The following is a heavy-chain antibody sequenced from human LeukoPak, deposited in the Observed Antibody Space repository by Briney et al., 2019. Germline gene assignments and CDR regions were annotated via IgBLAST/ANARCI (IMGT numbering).Heavy chain of an antibody. CDR3: ARALDYYDSSGLDY. D-gene: IGHD3-22*01. J-gene: IGHJ4*02. CDR1: GFTFSSYE. CDR2: ISSSGSTI. Sequence: GGSLRLSCAASGFTFSSYEMNWVRQAPGKGLEWVSYISSSGSTICYADSVKGRFTISRDNAKNSLYLQMNSLRAEDTAVYYCARALDYYDSSGLDYWGQGTLVTVSS. V-gene: IGHV3-48*03.